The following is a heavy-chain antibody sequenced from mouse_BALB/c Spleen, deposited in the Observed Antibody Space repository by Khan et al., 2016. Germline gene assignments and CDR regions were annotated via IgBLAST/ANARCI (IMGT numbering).Heavy chain of an antibody. CDR3: ARGSCYDDYDC. CDR2: IYPGDGDT. D-gene: IGHD2-4*01. J-gene: IGHJ2*01. CDR1: GYTFTSYW. V-gene: IGHV1-87*01. Sequence: QVQLQQSGAELARPGASVKLSCKASGYTFTSYWMQWVKQGPGQGLEWIGAIYPGDGDTGYTQNFKGKATLTADRSSSTAYMPLSSLASEDSAGYYGARGSCYDDYDCWGQGTTITVS.